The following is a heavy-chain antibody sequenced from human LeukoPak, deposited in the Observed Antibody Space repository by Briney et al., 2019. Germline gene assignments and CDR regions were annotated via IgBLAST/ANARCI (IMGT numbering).Heavy chain of an antibody. D-gene: IGHD6-13*01. Sequence: TGGSLRLSCAASGFTFSDHPMTWVRQAPGKGLQWVSYIDGSGTTIYYAESVKGRFTISRDNAKNSLYLQVNSLRAEDTALYYCARDMTITGADNYWGQGTRVTVSS. V-gene: IGHV3-48*03. J-gene: IGHJ4*02. CDR2: IDGSGTTI. CDR3: ARDMTITGADNY. CDR1: GFTFSDHP.